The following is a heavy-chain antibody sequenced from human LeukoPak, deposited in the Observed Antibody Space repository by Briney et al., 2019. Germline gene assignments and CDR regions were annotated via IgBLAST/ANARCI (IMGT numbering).Heavy chain of an antibody. CDR1: GYTFTDYY. V-gene: IGHV1-2*02. D-gene: IGHD6-13*01. CDR3: ARISSSWYYY. Sequence: ASVKVSCKASGYTFTDYYMHWVRQAPGQGLEWMGWINPNSGGTNYAQKFQGRVTMTRDTSISTAYMELSRLRFDDTAVYYCARISSSWYYYWGQGTLVTASS. CDR2: INPNSGGT. J-gene: IGHJ4*02.